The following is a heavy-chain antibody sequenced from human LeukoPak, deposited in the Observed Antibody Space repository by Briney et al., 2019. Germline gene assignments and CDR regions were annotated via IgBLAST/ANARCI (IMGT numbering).Heavy chain of an antibody. J-gene: IGHJ4*02. Sequence: GASVKVSCKASGYIFTGYCMHWVRQAPGQGLEWMGWISPHSGGTNYAQKFQGRVTMTLDTSISTVYMELSRLRSDDTAVYYCARVSRLYYDTSGRIFDYWGQGTLVTVSS. CDR1: GYIFTGYC. CDR2: ISPHSGGT. D-gene: IGHD3-22*01. CDR3: ARVSRLYYDTSGRIFDY. V-gene: IGHV1-2*02.